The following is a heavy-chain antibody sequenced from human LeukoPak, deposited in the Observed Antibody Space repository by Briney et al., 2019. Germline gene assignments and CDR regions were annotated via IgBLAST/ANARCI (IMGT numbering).Heavy chain of an antibody. V-gene: IGHV1-8*01. J-gene: IGHJ5*02. D-gene: IGHD1-1*01. CDR3: VRVPQRVPHNWFDP. CDR2: MNPHSASV. Sequence: ASVKVSCKASGYTFTSNDINWVRQATGQGLEWMGWMNPHSASVGYAQKFQGRVIMTWDTSISTAYMELSSLTPDDTAVYYCVRVPQRVPHNWFDPWGQGTLVTVSS. CDR1: GYTFTSND.